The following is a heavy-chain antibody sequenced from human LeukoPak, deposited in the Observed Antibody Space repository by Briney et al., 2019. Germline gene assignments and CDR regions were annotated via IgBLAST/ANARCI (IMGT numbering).Heavy chain of an antibody. CDR3: AREYDSRARFDP. Sequence: PGGSLRLSCAASGVTFSRHSTNWIRQAPGKGLEWISFIDYGGSPIYYADSVKGRFTISRDDAKNSLYLHMNSLRAEDTAIYYCAREYDSRARFDPWGQGTLVTVSS. CDR2: IDYGGSPI. D-gene: IGHD4-11*01. J-gene: IGHJ5*02. V-gene: IGHV3-48*01. CDR1: GVTFSRHS.